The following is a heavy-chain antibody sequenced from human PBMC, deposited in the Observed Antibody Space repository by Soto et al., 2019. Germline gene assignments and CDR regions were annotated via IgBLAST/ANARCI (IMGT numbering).Heavy chain of an antibody. CDR1: CGSISSGGYY. D-gene: IGHD3-3*01. CDR2: IYYCGST. V-gene: IGHV4-31*03. J-gene: IGHJ6*02. Sequence: QVQLQESGPRLVMPSPTLSLTCTVSCGSISSGGYYWSWIRQHPGKGREWIGYIYYCGSTYYNPSLTSRVTTSVVTSENQFSLKLSSVTAAATAGYYCGSGYDFWSGYYGDDYDGMDFSRQATTVTVSS. CDR3: GSGYDFWSGYYGDDYDGMDF.